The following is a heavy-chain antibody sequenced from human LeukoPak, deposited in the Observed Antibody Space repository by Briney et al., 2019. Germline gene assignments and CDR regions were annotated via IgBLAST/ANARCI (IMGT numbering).Heavy chain of an antibody. Sequence: SVKVSCKASGGTFSSYAISWVRQAPGQGLEWMGGIIPIFGTANYAQKFQGRVTITTDESTSTAYMELSSLRSEDTAVYYCAREVRSSGWYTYYFDYWGQGTLVTVSS. D-gene: IGHD6-19*01. CDR2: IIPIFGTA. CDR3: AREVRSSGWYTYYFDY. J-gene: IGHJ4*02. CDR1: GGTFSSYA. V-gene: IGHV1-69*05.